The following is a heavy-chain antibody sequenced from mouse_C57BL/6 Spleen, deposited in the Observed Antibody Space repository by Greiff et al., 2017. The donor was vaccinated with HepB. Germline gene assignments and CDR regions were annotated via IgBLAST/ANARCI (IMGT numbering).Heavy chain of an antibody. CDR1: GYTFTDYE. CDR2: IDPETGGT. Sequence: VKLMESGAELVRPGASVTLSCKASGYTFTDYEMHWVKQTPVHGLEWIGAIDPETGGTAYNQKFKGKAILTADKSSSTAYMELRSLTSEDSAVYYCTRLGLPLVPYFDYWGQGTTLTVSS. D-gene: IGHD2-10*02. J-gene: IGHJ2*01. CDR3: TRLGLPLVPYFDY. V-gene: IGHV1-15*01.